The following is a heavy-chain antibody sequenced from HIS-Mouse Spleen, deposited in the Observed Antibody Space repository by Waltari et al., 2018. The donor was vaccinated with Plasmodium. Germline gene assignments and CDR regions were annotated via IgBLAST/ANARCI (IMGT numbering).Heavy chain of an antibody. Sequence: QVQLVQSGAEAKKPGASVKVSCKASGYTFTGYYMHRVRQAPAQGLEWMGWINPNSGGTNYAQKFQGRVTMTRDTSISTAYMELSRLRSDDTAVYYCARVLGYKAAAGTFVEYFQHWGQGTLVTVSS. CDR3: ARVLGYKAAAGTFVEYFQH. CDR1: GYTFTGYY. J-gene: IGHJ1*01. V-gene: IGHV1-2*02. CDR2: INPNSGGT. D-gene: IGHD6-13*01.